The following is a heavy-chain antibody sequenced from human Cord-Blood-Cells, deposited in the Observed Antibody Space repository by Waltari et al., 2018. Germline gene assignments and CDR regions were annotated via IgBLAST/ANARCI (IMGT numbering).Heavy chain of an antibody. J-gene: IGHJ4*02. V-gene: IGHV4-31*03. CDR3: ARAEGAARPGDY. Sequence: QVQLQESGPGLVKPSQTLSLTCTVSGGSISSGGYYWSWIRQHPGKGLEWIGYIYYSGSTYYNPSLKSRVTISVDTSKNQFSLKRSSVTAADTAVYYCARAEGAARPGDYWGQGTLVTVSS. D-gene: IGHD6-6*01. CDR1: GGSISSGGYY. CDR2: IYYSGST.